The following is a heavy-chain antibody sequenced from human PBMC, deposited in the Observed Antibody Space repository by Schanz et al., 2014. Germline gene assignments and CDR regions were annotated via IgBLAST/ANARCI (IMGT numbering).Heavy chain of an antibody. Sequence: QVQLVQSGAEVKKPGASVKVSCKASGYTFTSDSMHWVRQAPGQGLEWMGRIIPIHGIVNYAQRFQDRVRITADKSTSTAYMELSSLRSDDTAVYYCARSNYYDNSDYYNSFDYWGQGTLVTVSS. CDR1: GYTFTSDS. V-gene: IGHV1-69*09. J-gene: IGHJ4*02. CDR3: ARSNYYDNSDYYNSFDY. D-gene: IGHD3-22*01. CDR2: IIPIHGIV.